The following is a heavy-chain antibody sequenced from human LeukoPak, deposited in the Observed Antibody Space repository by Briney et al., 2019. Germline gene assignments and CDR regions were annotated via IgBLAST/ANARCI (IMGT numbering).Heavy chain of an antibody. Sequence: GASVKVSCKASGYTFTSYAMNWVRQAPGQGLEWMGWINTNTGNPTYAQGFTGRFVFSLDTSVSTAYLQISSLKAEDTAVYYCARDHPSDYYYGMDVWGQGTTVTVSS. CDR1: GYTFTSYA. J-gene: IGHJ6*02. V-gene: IGHV7-4-1*02. CDR2: INTNTGNP. CDR3: ARDHPSDYYYGMDV.